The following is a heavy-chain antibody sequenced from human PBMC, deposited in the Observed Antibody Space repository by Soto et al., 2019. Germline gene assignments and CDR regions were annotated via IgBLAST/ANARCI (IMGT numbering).Heavy chain of an antibody. CDR2: ISHDGSEK. D-gene: IGHD6-13*01. CDR1: RFTFSSYA. CDR3: ARAAADCYHYYYAMDV. J-gene: IGHJ6*02. V-gene: IGHV3-30-3*01. Sequence: GGSLRLSCAASRFTFSSYAMDWVRQAPGKGLEWVAVISHDGSEKYYGDSVKGRFTISRDNPKNTVYLQMNSLRPEDTAVYYCARAAADCYHYYYAMDVWGQGTAVTVSS.